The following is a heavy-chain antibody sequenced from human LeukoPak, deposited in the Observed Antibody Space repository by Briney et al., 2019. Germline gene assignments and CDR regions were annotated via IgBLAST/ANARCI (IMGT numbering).Heavy chain of an antibody. CDR1: GFTFNIYA. CDR2: IYSGGRT. D-gene: IGHD1-14*01. CDR3: ARDPRNDY. V-gene: IGHV3-53*01. Sequence: GGSLRLSCAASGFTFNIYAIHWVRQAPGKGLEWVSVIYSGGRTYYADSVKGRFTISRDNSKNTLYLQMNSLRVEDTAVYYCARDPRNDYWGQGTLVTVSS. J-gene: IGHJ4*02.